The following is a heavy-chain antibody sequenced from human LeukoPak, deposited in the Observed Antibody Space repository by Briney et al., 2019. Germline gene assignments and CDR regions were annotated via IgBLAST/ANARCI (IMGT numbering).Heavy chain of an antibody. CDR1: GFTFSSYW. D-gene: IGHD3-16*01. CDR2: IQQDGSEK. Sequence: GGSLRLSCAASGFTFSSYWMIWVRQAPGKGLEWVANIQQDGSEKYYVDSVKGRFTISRDNAKNSLYLQMNSLRAEDTAVYYCAGAWATFDYWGQGTLVTVSS. CDR3: AGAWATFDY. V-gene: IGHV3-7*02. J-gene: IGHJ4*02.